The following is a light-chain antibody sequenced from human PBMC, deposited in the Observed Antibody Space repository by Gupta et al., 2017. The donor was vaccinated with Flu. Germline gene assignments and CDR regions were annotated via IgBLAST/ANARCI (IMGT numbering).Light chain of an antibody. CDR3: CSYAGSYTWV. CDR2: DVT. J-gene: IGLJ3*02. V-gene: IGLV2-11*03. Sequence: VSWYQQHPGKAPKLMIYDVTKRPSGVPDRFSGSKSGNTASLTISGLQAEDEAGYFCCSYAGSYTWVFGGGTLVTVL.